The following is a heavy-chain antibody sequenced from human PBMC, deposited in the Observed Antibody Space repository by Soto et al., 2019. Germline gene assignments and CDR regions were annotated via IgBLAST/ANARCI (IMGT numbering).Heavy chain of an antibody. D-gene: IGHD6-13*01. CDR2: IYYSRST. V-gene: IGHV4-31*03. J-gene: IGHJ5*02. CDR1: GGSISSGGYY. CDR3: ARVGYSSQEMVDWFDP. Sequence: PSETLSLTCTVSGGSISSGGYYWSWIRQHPGKGPEWIGYIYYSRSTYYNPSLKSRVTISVDTSKNQFSLKLSSVTAADTAVYYCARVGYSSQEMVDWFDPWGQGTLVTVSS.